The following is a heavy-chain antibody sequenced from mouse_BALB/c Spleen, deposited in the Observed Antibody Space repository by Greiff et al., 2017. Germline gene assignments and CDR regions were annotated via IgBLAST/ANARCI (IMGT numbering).Heavy chain of an antibody. CDR1: GFNIKDYY. CDR3: NALSTMITPCRAY. V-gene: IGHV14-4*02. D-gene: IGHD2-4*01. J-gene: IGHJ3*01. CDR2: IDPENGDT. Sequence: VQLKESGAELVRSGASVKLSCTASGFNIKDYYMHWVKQRPEQGLEWIGWIDPENGDTEYAPKFQGKATMTADTSSNTAYLQLSSLTSEDTAVYYCNALSTMITPCRAYWGQGTLVTVSA.